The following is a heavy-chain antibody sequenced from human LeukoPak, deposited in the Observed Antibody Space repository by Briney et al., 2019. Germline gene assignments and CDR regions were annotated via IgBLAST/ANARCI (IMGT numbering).Heavy chain of an antibody. D-gene: IGHD2/OR15-2a*01. CDR2: IYYSGST. J-gene: IGHJ5*01. Sequence: SETLSLTCTASGGSISSYYWSWIRQPPGKGLEWIGYIYYSGSTNYNPSLKSRVSISVDTSKNEFSLRLSSVTAADTAVYYCARGFTLFDPWGQGTLVTVSS. CDR1: GGSISSYY. CDR3: ARGFTLFDP. V-gene: IGHV4-59*01.